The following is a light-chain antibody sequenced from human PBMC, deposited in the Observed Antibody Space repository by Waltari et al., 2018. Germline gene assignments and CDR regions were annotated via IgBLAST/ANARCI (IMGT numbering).Light chain of an antibody. CDR2: RND. V-gene: IGLV1-44*01. Sequence: QSVLTQPPSASGTPGQRVTISCSGTSSNLGNNVVNWYQQLPGTAPKLLIVRNDLRPSVFPVRFSASKSGTAASLAISGLQSEDEAEYYCASWDDSLNGHWVFGGGTKVTVL. J-gene: IGLJ3*02. CDR3: ASWDDSLNGHWV. CDR1: SSNLGNNV.